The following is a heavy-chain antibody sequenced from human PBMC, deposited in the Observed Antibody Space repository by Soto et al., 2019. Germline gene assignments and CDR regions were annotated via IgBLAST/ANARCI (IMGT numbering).Heavy chain of an antibody. V-gene: IGHV3-30-3*01. J-gene: IGHJ5*02. CDR2: ISYDGSNK. Sequence: GGSLRVSCAASGFTFSSYAMHWVRQAPGKGLEWVAVISYDGSNKYYADSVKGRFTISRDNSKDTLFLQMNSLRVEDTAVYYCAKESVPGTLRGSLGPWGQGTLVTVSS. CDR1: GFTFSSYA. CDR3: AKESVPGTLRGSLGP. D-gene: IGHD6-19*01.